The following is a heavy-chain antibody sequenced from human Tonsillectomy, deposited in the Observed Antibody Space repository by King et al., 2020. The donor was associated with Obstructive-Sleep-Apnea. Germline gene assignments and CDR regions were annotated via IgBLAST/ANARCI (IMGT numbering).Heavy chain of an antibody. J-gene: IGHJ3*02. CDR3: AKDMAALATGVFDI. V-gene: IGHV3-9*01. D-gene: IGHD1-26*01. CDR1: GVSFDYYD. Sequence: VQLVESVGGLVQPGRSLGLSCASSGVSFDYYDMHWVRQAPGKGLEWCSGISWNSGSIGYADSVKCRFTISKDNAKHSLYLQMNSLRAEDTAWYYCAKDMAALATGVFDIWGQGTLVTVS. CDR2: ISWNSGSI.